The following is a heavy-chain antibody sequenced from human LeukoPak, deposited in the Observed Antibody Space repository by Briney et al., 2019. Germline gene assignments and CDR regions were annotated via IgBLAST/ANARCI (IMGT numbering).Heavy chain of an antibody. CDR2: IYYSGST. CDR3: ARQNYYDSSGCFDY. J-gene: IGHJ4*02. Sequence: SSETLSLTCTVSGDSISSDSYYWGWIRQPPGQGLEWIGTIYYSGSTYYNPSLKSRVTISVDTSKNQFSLKLSSVTAADTAVYYCARQNYYDSSGCFDYWGQGTLVTVSS. CDR1: GDSISSDSYY. V-gene: IGHV4-39*01. D-gene: IGHD3-22*01.